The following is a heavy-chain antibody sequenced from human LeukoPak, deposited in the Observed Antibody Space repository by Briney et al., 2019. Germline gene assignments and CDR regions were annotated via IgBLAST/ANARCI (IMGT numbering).Heavy chain of an antibody. D-gene: IGHD3-9*01. Sequence: PGGSLRLSCAASGFTFSSYALSWVRQAPGKGLEWVSLISGSGRQTEYGDSVKGRFTISRDNSKNTLSLQINSLKAEDTAIYCCAKHLRTHVWFFDYWGQGTLVTVSS. CDR2: ISGSGRQT. CDR1: GFTFSSYA. CDR3: AKHLRTHVWFFDY. V-gene: IGHV3-23*01. J-gene: IGHJ4*02.